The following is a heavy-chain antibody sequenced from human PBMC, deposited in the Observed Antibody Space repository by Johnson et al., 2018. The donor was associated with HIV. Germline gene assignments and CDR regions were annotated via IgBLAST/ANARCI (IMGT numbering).Heavy chain of an antibody. J-gene: IGHJ3*02. V-gene: IGHV3-72*01. Sequence: VQLVESGGGLIQPGGSLRLSCDTSGFTFSDYFIDWVRQAPGRGLEWLGRARNEANSYTIEYAASVRGRFSIPRDHSKNSVFLQMNSLRTEDTALYYCATGWGNWNDEGPDAFDIWGQGTMVTVSS. CDR1: GFTFSDYF. CDR2: ARNEANSYTI. CDR3: ATGWGNWNDEGPDAFDI. D-gene: IGHD1-20*01.